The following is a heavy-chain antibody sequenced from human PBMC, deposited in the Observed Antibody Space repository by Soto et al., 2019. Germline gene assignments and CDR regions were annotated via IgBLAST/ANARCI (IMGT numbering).Heavy chain of an antibody. CDR2: ISYDGSNK. CDR1: GFTFSSYG. V-gene: IGHV3-30*18. Sequence: QVQLVESGGGVVQPGRSLRLSCAASGFTFSSYGMHWVRQAPGKGLEWVAVISYDGSNKYYADSVKGRFTISRDNSKNTLYLQMNSLSAADTAVYYCAQDRHVVVVTANFDYWGQGTLVTVSS. J-gene: IGHJ4*02. CDR3: AQDRHVVVVTANFDY. D-gene: IGHD2-21*02.